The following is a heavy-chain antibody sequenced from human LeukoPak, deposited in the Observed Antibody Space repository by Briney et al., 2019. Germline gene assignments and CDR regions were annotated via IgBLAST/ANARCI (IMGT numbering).Heavy chain of an antibody. V-gene: IGHV3-23*01. D-gene: IGHD2-15*01. CDR3: AKQLGYCSDGSCYFPY. Sequence: GGSLRLSCAASGFIFSSYAMSWVRQAPGKGLEWVSGISGSGGNIFYADSVKDRFSISRDNSKSTLYLLMNSLRAEDTAIYYCAKQLGYCSDGSCYFPYWGQGTLVTVSS. CDR2: ISGSGGNI. CDR1: GFIFSSYA. J-gene: IGHJ4*02.